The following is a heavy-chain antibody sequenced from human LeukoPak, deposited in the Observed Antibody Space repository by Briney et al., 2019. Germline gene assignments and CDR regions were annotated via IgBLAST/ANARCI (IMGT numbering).Heavy chain of an antibody. Sequence: SETLSLTCAVYGGSFNGYYWSWIRQPQGKGLEWIGEINHSGSTNYNPSLKSRVTISVDTSKNQFSLKLSSVTAADTAVYYCARVSGDNSDYWGQGTLVTVSS. CDR3: ARVSGDNSDY. CDR1: GGSFNGYY. CDR2: INHSGST. J-gene: IGHJ4*02. V-gene: IGHV4-34*01. D-gene: IGHD4-17*01.